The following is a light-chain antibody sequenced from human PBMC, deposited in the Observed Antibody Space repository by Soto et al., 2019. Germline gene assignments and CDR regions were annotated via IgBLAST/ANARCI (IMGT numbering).Light chain of an antibody. V-gene: IGKV3-11*01. CDR3: QQRSNWPPT. CDR2: DAS. CDR1: QSVSSY. J-gene: IGKJ1*01. Sequence: EIVLTQSPATLSLSPGERATLSCRASQSVSSYLAWYQQKPGQAPRLLIYDASNRATGIPARFSGSGSGTDFTRTISSLEPEDFAVYYCQQRSNWPPTFGQGTKV.